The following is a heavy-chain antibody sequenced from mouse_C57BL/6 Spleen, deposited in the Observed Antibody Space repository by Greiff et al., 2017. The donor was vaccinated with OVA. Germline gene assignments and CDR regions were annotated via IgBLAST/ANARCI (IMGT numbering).Heavy chain of an antibody. CDR2: ISDGGSYT. V-gene: IGHV5-4*01. Sequence: EVMLVESGGGLVKPGGSLKLSCAASGFTFSSYAMSWVRQTPEKRLEWVATISDGGSYTSYPDNVKGRFTISRDNAKNTLYLQMSHLTSEDTAMYYCAREGALTTVVAYYFDYWGQGTTLTVSS. D-gene: IGHD1-1*01. J-gene: IGHJ2*01. CDR3: AREGALTTVVAYYFDY. CDR1: GFTFSSYA.